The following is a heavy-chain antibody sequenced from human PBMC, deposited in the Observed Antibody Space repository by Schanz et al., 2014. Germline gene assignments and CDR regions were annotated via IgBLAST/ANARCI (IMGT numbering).Heavy chain of an antibody. J-gene: IGHJ6*03. Sequence: EVQLVESGGGLVKPGGSLRLSCAASGFTFSDAWMTWVRQAPGKGLEWVSLVSASGGGPFYADSVKGRFTVSRDNAKIKLYIQMASVTAEDTCVYYCPQCRESCRGGRCSRGYMDDWGQGTMVIVSS. CDR1: GFTFSDAW. CDR3: PQCRESCRGGRCSRGYMDD. CDR2: VSASGGGP. V-gene: IGHV3-23*04. D-gene: IGHD2-15*01.